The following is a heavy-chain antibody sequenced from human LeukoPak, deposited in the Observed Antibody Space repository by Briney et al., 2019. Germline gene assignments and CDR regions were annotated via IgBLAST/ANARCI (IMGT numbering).Heavy chain of an antibody. CDR3: ARQGGRWSYGMDV. Sequence: SETLSLTCTVSGGSISSYYWSWIRQPPGKGLEWIGYIYYSGSTNYNPSLKSRVTISVDTSKNQFSLKLSSVTAADTAVYYCARQGGRWSYGMDVWGQGTTVAVSS. CDR2: IYYSGST. CDR1: GGSISSYY. J-gene: IGHJ6*02. D-gene: IGHD2-15*01. V-gene: IGHV4-59*08.